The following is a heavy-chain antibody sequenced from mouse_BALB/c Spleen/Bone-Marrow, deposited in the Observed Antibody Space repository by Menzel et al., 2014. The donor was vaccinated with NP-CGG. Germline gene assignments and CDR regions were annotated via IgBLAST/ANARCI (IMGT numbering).Heavy chain of an antibody. CDR1: GFDFSRYW. V-gene: IGHV4-1*02. Sequence: EVQVVESGGGLVQPGGSLKLSCAASGFDFSRYWMSWVRQAPGKGLEWIGEINPDSSTINYTPPLKDKFIISRDNAKNTLYLQMSKVRSEDTALYYCARQGYYGYSDYWGQGTTLTVSS. CDR2: INPDSSTI. J-gene: IGHJ2*01. D-gene: IGHD1-2*01. CDR3: ARQGYYGYSDY.